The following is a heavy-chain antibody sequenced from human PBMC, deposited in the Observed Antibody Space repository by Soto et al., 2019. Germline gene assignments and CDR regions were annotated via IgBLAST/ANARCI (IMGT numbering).Heavy chain of an antibody. Sequence: LSLSCSASGFTFSGSAMHWVRQASGKGPEWVGRIRNKANNYATAYAASVRGRFTISRDDSKNTAYLQMNSLKTEDTAVYYCTASAYDKFLDYWAQGRLVTVYS. CDR3: TASAYDKFLDY. D-gene: IGHD5-12*01. CDR2: IRNKANNYAT. CDR1: GFTFSGSA. J-gene: IGHJ4*02. V-gene: IGHV3-73*01.